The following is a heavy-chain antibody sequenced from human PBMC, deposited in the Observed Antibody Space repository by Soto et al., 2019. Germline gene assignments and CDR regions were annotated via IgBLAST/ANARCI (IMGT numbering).Heavy chain of an antibody. D-gene: IGHD1-1*01. J-gene: IGHJ4*02. CDR1: GFTLSSCW. Sequence: EVQLEESGGGLVQPGGSLRLSCTASGFTLSSCWMHWVRQAPGKGLVWVSRINIDGSSTDYADSVKGRFTVSRDNAKNRQYLQMNSLRDEDTAVYYCARGTPVEPVTDYCGQGTLVTVSS. V-gene: IGHV3-74*01. CDR2: INIDGSST. CDR3: ARGTPVEPVTDY.